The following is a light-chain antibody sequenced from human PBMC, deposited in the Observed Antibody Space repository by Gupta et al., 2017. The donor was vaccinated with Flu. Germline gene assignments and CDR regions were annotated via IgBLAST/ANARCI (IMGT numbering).Light chain of an antibody. V-gene: IGLV2-23*01. Sequence: QSALTQPVSVSVSPGPSITISCTGTSSDVGSYNLVSWYQQHPGKAPKLMIYEGSKRPSGVSNRSSGSKSGNTASLTISGLQAEDEADYYCCSYAGSSTWVFGGGTKLTVL. J-gene: IGLJ3*02. CDR2: EGS. CDR3: CSYAGSSTWV. CDR1: SSDVGSYNL.